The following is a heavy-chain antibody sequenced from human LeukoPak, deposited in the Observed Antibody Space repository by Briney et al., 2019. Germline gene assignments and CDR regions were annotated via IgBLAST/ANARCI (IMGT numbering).Heavy chain of an antibody. CDR1: GFTFSSYW. CDR2: VKQDGSEK. J-gene: IGHJ5*02. V-gene: IGHV3-7*03. Sequence: GGSLRLSCAASGFTFSSYWMSWVRRAPGKGLEWVANVKQDGSEKYSVDSVKGRFAISRGNAKNSLYLQMNSLRAEDTALYYCARDVRNWFDPWGQGTLVTVSS. CDR3: ARDVRNWFDP.